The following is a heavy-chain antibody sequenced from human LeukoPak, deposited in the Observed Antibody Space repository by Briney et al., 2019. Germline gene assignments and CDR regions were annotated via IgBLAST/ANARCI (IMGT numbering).Heavy chain of an antibody. CDR3: ARDYCSSTSCYKRTFNY. Sequence: ASVKVSCKASGGTFSSYAISWVRQAPGQGLEWMGWMNPNSGNTGYAQKFQGRVTITRNTSISTAYMELSSLRSEDTAVYYCARDYCSSTSCYKRTFNYWGQGTLVTVSS. CDR1: GGTFSSYA. V-gene: IGHV1-8*03. D-gene: IGHD2-2*02. CDR2: MNPNSGNT. J-gene: IGHJ4*02.